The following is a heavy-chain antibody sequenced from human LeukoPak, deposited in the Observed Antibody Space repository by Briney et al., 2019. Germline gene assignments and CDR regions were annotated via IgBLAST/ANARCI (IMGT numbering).Heavy chain of an antibody. CDR3: ARVRGSGSQPFDY. CDR2: ISYDGSNK. D-gene: IGHD3-22*01. CDR1: GFTFSSYA. Sequence: SGRSLRLSCAASGFTFSSYAMHWVRQAPGKGLEWVAVISYDGSNKYYADSVKGRFTISRDNSKNTLYLQMNSLRAEDTAVYYYARVRGSGSQPFDYWGQGTLVTVSS. J-gene: IGHJ4*02. V-gene: IGHV3-30*04.